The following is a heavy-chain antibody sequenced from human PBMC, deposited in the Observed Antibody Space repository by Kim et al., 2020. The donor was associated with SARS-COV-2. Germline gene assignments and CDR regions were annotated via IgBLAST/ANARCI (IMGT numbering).Heavy chain of an antibody. J-gene: IGHJ6*01. Sequence: ASVKVSCTASGYTFKTSGMIWVRQAPGQGLEWMGWISVNNGDTKSAQMVQGRVTLTADTSTSTAYMELRSLGFDDTAVYYCARTDTVVLSTVLSVRRPQLSDCYYDGMVVWGQGTTVTVSS. D-gene: IGHD2-15*01. CDR1: GYTFKTSG. V-gene: IGHV1-18*01. CDR3: ARTDTVVLSTVLSVRRPQLSDCYYDGMVV. CDR2: ISVNNGDT.